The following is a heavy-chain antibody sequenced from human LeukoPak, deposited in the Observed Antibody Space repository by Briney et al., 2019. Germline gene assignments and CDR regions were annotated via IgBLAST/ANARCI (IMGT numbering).Heavy chain of an antibody. J-gene: IGHJ4*02. CDR2: ISYDGSNK. V-gene: IGHV3-30-3*01. Sequence: PGGSLRLSCAASGFTFSSYAMHWVRQAPGKGLEWVAVISYDGSNKYYADSVKGRFTISRDNSKNTLYLQMNSLRAEDTAVYYCAREAGYCSSTSCYRSRGYFDYWGQGTLVTVSS. CDR3: AREAGYCSSTSCYRSRGYFDY. CDR1: GFTFSSYA. D-gene: IGHD2-2*03.